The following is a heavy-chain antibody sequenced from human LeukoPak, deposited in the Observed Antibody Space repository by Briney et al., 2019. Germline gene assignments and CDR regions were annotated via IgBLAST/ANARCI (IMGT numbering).Heavy chain of an antibody. J-gene: IGHJ4*02. CDR2: IRSKANSYAT. CDR1: GFTFSGSA. D-gene: IGHD5-18*01. Sequence: GGSLRLSCAASGFTFSGSAMHWVRQASGKGLEWVGRIRSKANSYATAYAASVKGRFTISRDDSKNTAYLQMNSLKTEDTAVYYCTSRKNRDPAMDHFDYWGQGTLVTVSS. V-gene: IGHV3-73*01. CDR3: TSRKNRDPAMDHFDY.